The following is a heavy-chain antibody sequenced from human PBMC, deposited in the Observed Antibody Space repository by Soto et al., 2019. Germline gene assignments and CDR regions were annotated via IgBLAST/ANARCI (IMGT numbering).Heavy chain of an antibody. J-gene: IGHJ6*02. Sequence: QVQLVESGGGVVQPGRSLRLSCAASGFTFSSYAMHWVRQAPGKGLEWVAVISYDGSNKYYADSVKGRFTISRDNSKNTLYLQMNSLRAEDTAVYYCARTGDGYNSLSQFSYGMDVWGQGTTVTVSS. CDR3: ARTGDGYNSLSQFSYGMDV. CDR2: ISYDGSNK. D-gene: IGHD5-12*01. V-gene: IGHV3-30-3*01. CDR1: GFTFSSYA.